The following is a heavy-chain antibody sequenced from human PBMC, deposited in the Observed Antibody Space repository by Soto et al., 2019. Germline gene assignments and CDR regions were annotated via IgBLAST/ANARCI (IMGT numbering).Heavy chain of an antibody. CDR1: GASISSYY. Sequence: QVQLQESGPGLVKTSETLFLTCTVTGASISSYYWSWIRQPPGKGLEWIGHISYSGSTNYNPSVMGRVTVSVDRSTNQFSLTLSSVTAADTAVCYCARAQPFEFHNWFDPWGQGTLVSVSS. CDR3: ARAQPFEFHNWFDP. D-gene: IGHD2-2*01. V-gene: IGHV4-59*01. J-gene: IGHJ5*02. CDR2: ISYSGST.